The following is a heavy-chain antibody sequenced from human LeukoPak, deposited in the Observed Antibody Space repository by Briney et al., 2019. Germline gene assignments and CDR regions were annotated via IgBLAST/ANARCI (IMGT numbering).Heavy chain of an antibody. D-gene: IGHD2/OR15-2a*01. V-gene: IGHV4-61*02. J-gene: IGHJ4*02. CDR2: IYTSGST. CDR1: GGSISSNSYY. Sequence: SETLSLTCTVSGGSISSNSYYWSWIRQPAGKGLEWIGRIYTSGSTDYNPSLKSRVTISKDTSKNEFSLKLSSVTAADTAVYYCATQILLCHYYWGQGTLVTVSS. CDR3: ATQILLCHYY.